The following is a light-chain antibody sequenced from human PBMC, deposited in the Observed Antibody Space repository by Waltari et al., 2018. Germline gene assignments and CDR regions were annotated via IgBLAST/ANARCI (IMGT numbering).Light chain of an antibody. V-gene: IGLV10-54*04. J-gene: IGLJ3*02. CDR3: SAWDTSLNMWV. CDR1: SDDIGNEG. Sequence: PPSFSPALPATDTLPCPPYSDDIGNEGAAWLQQHQGHPPKLLSSRSNDRPPGISEGCSESRSGNTASLTITGLQPEDETDYYCSAWDTSLNMWVFGGGTKLTVL. CDR2: RSN.